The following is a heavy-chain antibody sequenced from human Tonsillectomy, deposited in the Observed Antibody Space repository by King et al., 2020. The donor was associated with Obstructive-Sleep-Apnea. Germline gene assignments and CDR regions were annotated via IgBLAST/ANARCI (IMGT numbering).Heavy chain of an antibody. J-gene: IGHJ4*02. CDR3: ARDLEQLGRGGFLGF. Sequence: QLVESGGGVVQPGRSLRLSCAASGFTFSSYGMHWVRQAPGKGLEWVAVIWFDGSNKYYADSVKGRFTISRDNSKNTLYLQMNSLRAEDTAVYYCARDLEQLGRGGFLGFWGQGTLVTVSS. V-gene: IGHV3-33*01. CDR2: IWFDGSNK. CDR1: GFTFSSYG. D-gene: IGHD6-6*01.